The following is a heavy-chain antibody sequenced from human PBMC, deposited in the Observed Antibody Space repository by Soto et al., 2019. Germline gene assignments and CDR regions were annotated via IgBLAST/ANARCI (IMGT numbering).Heavy chain of an antibody. V-gene: IGHV5-51*01. J-gene: IGHJ4*01. CDR1: GYTFSSYS. CDR3: ARIGSSYKPFDS. Sequence: GESLKISCEGSGYTFSSYSIGWVRQMPGKGLEWMGIIYPDDSDTRYSPSFRGQVTISVDKSISRAYLQWSSLKASDSAMYFCARIGSSYKPFDSWGRGTLVTVSS. D-gene: IGHD2-15*01. CDR2: IYPDDSDT.